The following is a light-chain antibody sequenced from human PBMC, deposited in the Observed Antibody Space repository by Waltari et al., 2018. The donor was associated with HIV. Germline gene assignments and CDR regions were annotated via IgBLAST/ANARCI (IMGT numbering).Light chain of an antibody. CDR1: SSDVGHYNY. CDR3: SSYTGSSTLGV. Sequence: QSALTQPASVSGSPGQSITISCTGTSSDVGHYNYVSWYQQHPDKAPKLIIYDVSTRPSGIYDRFSGSKSGNTASLTISGLQNDDEADYFCSSYTGSSTLGVFGTGTRVTVL. V-gene: IGLV2-14*03. J-gene: IGLJ1*01. CDR2: DVS.